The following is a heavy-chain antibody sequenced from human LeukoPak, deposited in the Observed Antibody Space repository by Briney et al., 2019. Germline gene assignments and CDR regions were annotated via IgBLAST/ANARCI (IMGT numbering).Heavy chain of an antibody. V-gene: IGHV3-30-3*01. CDR1: GFTFSSYA. J-gene: IGHJ1*01. Sequence: GGSLRLSCAASGFTFSSYAMHWVRQAPGKGLEWVAVISYDGSNKYYADSVKGRFTISRDNSKNTLYLQMNSLRAEDTAVYYCAREDGREDSSGSVAEYFQHWGQGTLVTVSS. D-gene: IGHD3-22*01. CDR3: AREDGREDSSGSVAEYFQH. CDR2: ISYDGSNK.